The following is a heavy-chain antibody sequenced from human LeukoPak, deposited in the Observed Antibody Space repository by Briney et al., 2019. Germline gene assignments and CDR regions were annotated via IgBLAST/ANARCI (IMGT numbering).Heavy chain of an antibody. CDR2: ISGSGGST. CDR1: GFTFSSYA. V-gene: IGHV3-23*01. CDR3: ARDMSTLPLWNV. D-gene: IGHD1-1*01. Sequence: SGGSLRLSCAASGFTFSSYAMSWVRQAPGKGLEWVSAISGSGGSTYYADSVKGRFTISRDNAKNSLYLQMNSLRAEDTAVYYCARDMSTLPLWNVWGKGTTVTVSS. J-gene: IGHJ6*04.